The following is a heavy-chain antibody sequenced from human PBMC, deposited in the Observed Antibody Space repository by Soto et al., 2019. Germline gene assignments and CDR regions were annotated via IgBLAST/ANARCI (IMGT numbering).Heavy chain of an antibody. D-gene: IGHD2-2*01. J-gene: IGHJ6*02. CDR3: ARDSSSTSPFYYGMDV. CDR1: GFTFSSYW. V-gene: IGHV3-7*01. Sequence: GGSLRLSCAASGFTFSSYWMSWFRQAPGKGLEWVANIKQDGSEKYYVDSVKGRFTISRDNAKNSLYLQMNSLRAEDTAVYYCARDSSSTSPFYYGMDVWGQGTTVTVSS. CDR2: IKQDGSEK.